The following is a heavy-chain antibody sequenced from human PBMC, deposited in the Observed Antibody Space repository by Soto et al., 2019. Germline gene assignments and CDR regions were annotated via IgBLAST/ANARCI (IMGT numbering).Heavy chain of an antibody. V-gene: IGHV5-51*01. Sequence: GESLKISCKGSGYSFTSYWIGWVRQMPGKGLEWMGIIYPGDSDTRYSPSFQGQVTISADKSISTAYLQWSSLKASDTAMYYCARPPSRVDDAFDIWGQGTMVTVSS. J-gene: IGHJ3*02. CDR2: IYPGDSDT. D-gene: IGHD3-10*01. CDR3: ARPPSRVDDAFDI. CDR1: GYSFTSYW.